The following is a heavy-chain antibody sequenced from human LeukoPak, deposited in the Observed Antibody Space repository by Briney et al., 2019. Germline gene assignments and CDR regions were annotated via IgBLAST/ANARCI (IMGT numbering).Heavy chain of an antibody. V-gene: IGHV4-34*01. CDR1: GGSFSRYY. J-gene: IGHJ4*02. CDR2: INHSGST. D-gene: IGHD3-10*01. CDR3: ARRAAARGFDY. Sequence: SETLSLTCAVYGGSFSRYYWSWIRQPPGKGLEWIGEINHSGSTNYNPSLKSRVTISVDTSKNQFFLKLRSVTAADKSVYNCARRAAARGFDYWGQGTLVTVSS.